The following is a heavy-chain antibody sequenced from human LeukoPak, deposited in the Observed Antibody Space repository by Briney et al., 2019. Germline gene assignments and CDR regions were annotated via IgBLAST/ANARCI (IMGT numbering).Heavy chain of an antibody. CDR1: GFMFYDDG. CDR3: ARAFRAYSSSSPRY. CDR2: INWNGGRT. J-gene: IGHJ4*02. Sequence: PGGSLRLSCAASGFMFYDDGMSWVPQAPGKGLEWVSGINWNGGRTGYADSVKGRFTISRDNAKNSLYLQMSSLRAEDTAVYYCARAFRAYSSSSPRYWGQGTLVTVSS. V-gene: IGHV3-20*04. D-gene: IGHD6-6*01.